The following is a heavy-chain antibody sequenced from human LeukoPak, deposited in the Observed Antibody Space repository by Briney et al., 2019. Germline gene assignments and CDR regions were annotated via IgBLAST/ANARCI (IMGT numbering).Heavy chain of an antibody. V-gene: IGHV1-69*05. CDR1: GGTFSSYA. D-gene: IGHD4-11*01. Sequence: GASVKVSCKASGGTFSSYAISWVRQAPGQGLEWMGGIIPIFGTANYAQKFQSRVTITTDESTSTAYMELSSLRSEDTAVYYCARVPPTYSDYEIHGFFDYWGQGTLVTVSS. J-gene: IGHJ4*02. CDR3: ARVPPTYSDYEIHGFFDY. CDR2: IIPIFGTA.